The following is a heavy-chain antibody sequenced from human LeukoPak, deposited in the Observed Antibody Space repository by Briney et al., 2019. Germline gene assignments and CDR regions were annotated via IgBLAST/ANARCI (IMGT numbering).Heavy chain of an antibody. CDR3: ARGGISIFGVVIYMDV. V-gene: IGHV3-11*04. CDR1: GFTFSDYY. J-gene: IGHJ6*03. D-gene: IGHD3-3*01. CDR2: VSSGSSTI. Sequence: GGSLRLSCAASGFTFSDYYMSWIRQAPGKALERVSYVSSGSSTIYYADSVKGRFTVSRDNGKRSLYLHMNSLRAEDTAMYYCARGGISIFGVVIYMDVWGKGTTVTVSS.